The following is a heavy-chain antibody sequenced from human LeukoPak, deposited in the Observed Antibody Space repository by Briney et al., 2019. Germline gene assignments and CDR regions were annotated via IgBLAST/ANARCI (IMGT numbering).Heavy chain of an antibody. CDR1: GYTFTSYG. Sequence: GASVKVSCKASGYTFTSYGISWVRQATGQGLEWMGWMNPNSGNTGYAQKFQGRVTMTRNTSISTAYMELSSLRSEDTAMYYCARGSYGSGSYYPWAYYYGMDVWGQGTTVTVSS. J-gene: IGHJ6*02. D-gene: IGHD3-10*01. CDR2: MNPNSGNT. V-gene: IGHV1-8*02. CDR3: ARGSYGSGSYYPWAYYYGMDV.